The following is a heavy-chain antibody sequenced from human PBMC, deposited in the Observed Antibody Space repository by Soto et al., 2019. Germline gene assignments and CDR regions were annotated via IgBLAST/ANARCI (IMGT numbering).Heavy chain of an antibody. J-gene: IGHJ4*02. Sequence: QVQLVESGGGVVHPGRSLRLSCAASGFTFSSFYLHWVLQAPGKGLEWVADISYDGTSKYYADSVKGRFTISRDNSKNTLYLQMNSLRAEDTAVYYWARPTATTQIDYWGQGTLVTVSS. CDR2: ISYDGTSK. CDR3: ARPTATTQIDY. D-gene: IGHD4-17*01. V-gene: IGHV3-30-3*01. CDR1: GFTFSSFY.